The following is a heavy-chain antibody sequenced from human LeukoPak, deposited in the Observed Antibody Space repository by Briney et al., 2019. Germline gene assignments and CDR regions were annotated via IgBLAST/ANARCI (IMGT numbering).Heavy chain of an antibody. V-gene: IGHV3-30*14. D-gene: IGHD3-9*01. CDR2: ISHHGSNE. CDR1: GFTFSTYP. Sequence: GGSLRLSCEASGFTFSTYPMHWVRQAPDKGLEWVAMISHHGSNEYYADSVKGRFTISRDNSKNTLYLQMNNPRVEDTAIYYCARVHDTTGYYHYFDSWGQGTLVTVTS. CDR3: ARVHDTTGYYHYFDS. J-gene: IGHJ4*02.